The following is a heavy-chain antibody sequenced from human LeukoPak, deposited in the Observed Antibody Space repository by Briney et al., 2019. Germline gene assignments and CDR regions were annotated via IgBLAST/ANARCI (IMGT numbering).Heavy chain of an antibody. Sequence: SETLSLTCTVSGGSISSYYWSWIRQPAGKGLEWIGRIYTSGSTNYNPSLKSRVTMSVDTSKNQFSLKLSSVTAADTAVYYCATRGYCSSSSCYGIEHWGQGTLVTVSS. CDR1: GGSISSYY. J-gene: IGHJ1*01. CDR3: ATRGYCSSSSCYGIEH. CDR2: IYTSGST. V-gene: IGHV4-4*07. D-gene: IGHD2-2*01.